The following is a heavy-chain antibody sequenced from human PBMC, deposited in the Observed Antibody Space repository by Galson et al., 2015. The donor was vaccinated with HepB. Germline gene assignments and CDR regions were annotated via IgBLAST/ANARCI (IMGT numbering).Heavy chain of an antibody. CDR3: ARVVIGIPGTKRYFDY. CDR1: GVTFSSYA. V-gene: IGHV1-69*13. Sequence: SVRVSCKASGVTFSSYAISWVRQAPGQGLEWMGGIIPSFGTANYAQKFQGRFTITADESTSTAYMEMSSLRSEDTAVYYCARVVIGIPGTKRYFDYWGQGTMVTVSS. J-gene: IGHJ4*02. D-gene: IGHD1-20*01. CDR2: IIPSFGTA.